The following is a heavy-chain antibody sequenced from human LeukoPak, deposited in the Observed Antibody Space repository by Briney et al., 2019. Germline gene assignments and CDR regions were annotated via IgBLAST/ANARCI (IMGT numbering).Heavy chain of an antibody. CDR2: IYNSGNT. CDR3: ARGSFDSSGYYVFDY. Sequence: SETLSLTCSVSGASISTNYWSWIRQPAGKGLEWIGRIYNSGNTNYSPSPESRVTMSADTSKNHFSLRLTSVTAADTAVYYCARGSFDSSGYYVFDYWGQGRLVTVSS. J-gene: IGHJ4*02. V-gene: IGHV4-4*07. CDR1: GASISTNY. D-gene: IGHD3-22*01.